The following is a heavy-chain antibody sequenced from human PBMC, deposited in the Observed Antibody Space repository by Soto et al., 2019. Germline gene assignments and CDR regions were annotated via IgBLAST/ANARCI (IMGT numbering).Heavy chain of an antibody. V-gene: IGHV4-59*01. J-gene: IGHJ4*02. CDR1: GGSISSYY. D-gene: IGHD4-17*01. CDR3: ASGVGDYAFDY. Sequence: SETLSLTCTVSGGSISSYYWSWIRQPPGKGLEWIGYIYYSGSTNYNPSIKSRVTISVDTSKNQFSLKLSSVTAADTAVYYCASGVGDYAFDYSARRTRVIVSS. CDR2: IYYSGST.